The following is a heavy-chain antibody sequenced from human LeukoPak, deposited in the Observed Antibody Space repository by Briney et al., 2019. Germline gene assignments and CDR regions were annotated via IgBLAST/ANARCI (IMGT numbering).Heavy chain of an antibody. J-gene: IGHJ4*02. CDR3: AREDLCSGGSCYYDY. Sequence: QTGGSLRLSCAASGFTFSSYGMHWVRQAPGKGLEWVAVIWYDGSNKYYADSVKGRFTISRDNAKNSLYLQMNSLRAEDTAVYYCAREDLCSGGSCYYDYWGQGTLVTVSS. CDR2: IWYDGSNK. CDR1: GFTFSSYG. D-gene: IGHD2-15*01. V-gene: IGHV3-33*01.